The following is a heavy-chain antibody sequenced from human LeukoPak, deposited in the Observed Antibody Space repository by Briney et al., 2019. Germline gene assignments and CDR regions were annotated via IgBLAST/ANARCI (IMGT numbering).Heavy chain of an antibody. CDR1: GGSISSYY. D-gene: IGHD3-9*01. CDR2: IYYSGST. CDR3: ARLIPPHILTGYYWYFDL. Sequence: SETLSLTCTVSGGSISSYYWSWIRQPPGKGLEWIGYIYYSGSTNYNPSLKSRVTISVDTSKNQFSLKLSSVTAADTAVYYCARLIPPHILTGYYWYFDLWGRGTLVTVSS. J-gene: IGHJ2*01. V-gene: IGHV4-59*08.